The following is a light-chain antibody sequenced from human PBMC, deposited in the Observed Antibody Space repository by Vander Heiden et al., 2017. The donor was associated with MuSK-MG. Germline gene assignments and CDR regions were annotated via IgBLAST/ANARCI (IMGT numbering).Light chain of an antibody. CDR1: SSNIGTKT. CDR2: TTD. CDR3: AAWDDTLNGWV. Sequence: QSVLTQPPSASGTPGQRVTISCSGRSSNIGTKTVNWYQQLPGTAPKLVIYTTDQRPSGVPDRFSGSKSGTSASLAISGLQSEDEADYYCAAWDDTLNGWVFGGGTKLTVL. J-gene: IGLJ3*02. V-gene: IGLV1-44*01.